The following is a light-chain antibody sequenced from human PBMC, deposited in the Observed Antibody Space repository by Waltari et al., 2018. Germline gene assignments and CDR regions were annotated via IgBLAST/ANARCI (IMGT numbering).Light chain of an antibody. CDR2: GAS. CDR1: QTISTY. CDR3: QQGYNTPST. Sequence: DIQMTQSPSSLSASVGDRVTIPCRASQTISTYLNWYQQKPGEAPKLLIYGASSLHSGVPSRFSGSGSGTYFTLTISSLQPEDSATYYCQQGYNTPSTFGGGTKVEIK. J-gene: IGKJ4*01. V-gene: IGKV1-39*01.